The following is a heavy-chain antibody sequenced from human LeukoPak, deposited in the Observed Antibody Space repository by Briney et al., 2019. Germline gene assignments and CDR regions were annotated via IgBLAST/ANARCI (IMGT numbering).Heavy chain of an antibody. CDR3: AKARAVVVVAATNY. CDR2: ISGGGNST. CDR1: GFTFSSYS. D-gene: IGHD2-15*01. J-gene: IGHJ4*02. Sequence: GGSLRLSCAASGFTFSSYSMSWVRQAPGKGLEWVSAISGGGNSTYYADSVKGRFTISRDNSKNTLFLQMNSLRAEDTAVYYCAKARAVVVVAATNYWGQGTLVTVSS. V-gene: IGHV3-23*01.